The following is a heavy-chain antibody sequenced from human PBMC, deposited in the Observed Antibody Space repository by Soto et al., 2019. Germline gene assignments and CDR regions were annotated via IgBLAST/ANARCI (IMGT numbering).Heavy chain of an antibody. V-gene: IGHV5-51*01. CDR2: IYPADSQT. J-gene: IGHJ5*01. D-gene: IGHD6-19*01. CDR1: GFTFTNYL. CDR3: VSQVTGYNSKWFDX. Sequence: EEALRIWWEVSGFTFTNYLIAGVRQMPGKGVELMGGIYPADSQTRYRPTFQAQVAISADKSVNTAYLQWRSLQASDTAIYFCVSQVTGYNSKWFDXPGQGTFVTVS.